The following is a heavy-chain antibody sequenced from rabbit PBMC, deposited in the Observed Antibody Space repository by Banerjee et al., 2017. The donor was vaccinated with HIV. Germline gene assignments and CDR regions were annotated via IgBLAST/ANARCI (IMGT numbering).Heavy chain of an antibody. Sequence: QEQLVESGGGLVQPGGSLKLSCKASGFDFSSYGVSWVRQAPGKGLEWIGYIDPVFGSTYYASWVNGRFTISSHNAQNTLYLQLNSLTAADTATYFCVRYPSGWGGVYYFNLWGPGTLVTVS. CDR2: IDPVFGST. CDR3: VRYPSGWGGVYYFNL. V-gene: IGHV1S47*01. J-gene: IGHJ4*01. CDR1: GFDFSSYG. D-gene: IGHD4-1*01.